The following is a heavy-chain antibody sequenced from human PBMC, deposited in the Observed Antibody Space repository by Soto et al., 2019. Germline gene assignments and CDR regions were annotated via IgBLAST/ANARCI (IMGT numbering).Heavy chain of an antibody. CDR3: ARFSPPRGYSAY. V-gene: IGHV1-69*01. J-gene: IGHJ4*02. D-gene: IGHD2-21*01. CDR2: IIPMFGTS. Sequence: QVQLVQSGAEVKKPGSSVTVSCTASGGTFTTFGISWVRQAPGQGLEWMGGIIPMFGTSHYAQKFQGRVTITADESKRTVYMELRSLRSEHTAVYYCARFSPPRGYSAYWGQGTLVTVSS. CDR1: GGTFTTFG.